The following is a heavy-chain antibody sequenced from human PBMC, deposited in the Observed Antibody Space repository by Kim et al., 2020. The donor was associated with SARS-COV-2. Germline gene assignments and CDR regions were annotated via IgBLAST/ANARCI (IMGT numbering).Heavy chain of an antibody. Sequence: YAQKSQGRVTMTRNTSISTAYMELSSLRSEDPAVYYCARADGSGNNWFDPWGQGTLVTVSS. D-gene: IGHD3-10*01. CDR3: ARADGSGNNWFDP. V-gene: IGHV1-8*01. J-gene: IGHJ5*02.